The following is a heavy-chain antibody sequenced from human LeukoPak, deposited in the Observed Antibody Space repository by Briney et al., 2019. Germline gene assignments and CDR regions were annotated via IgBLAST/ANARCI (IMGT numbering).Heavy chain of an antibody. J-gene: IGHJ6*02. Sequence: GWSLTLSCAASGFTFSNYWMTWVRQAPGKGLEWVANIEPDGSRKYYVDSVQGRFTISRDNTKNSLFLQMNSLRAEDTAVYYCYSTGWHEYYYTGMDVWGQGTTVIVSS. CDR2: IEPDGSRK. D-gene: IGHD6-19*01. CDR1: GFTFSNYW. CDR3: YSTGWHEYYYTGMDV. V-gene: IGHV3-7*01.